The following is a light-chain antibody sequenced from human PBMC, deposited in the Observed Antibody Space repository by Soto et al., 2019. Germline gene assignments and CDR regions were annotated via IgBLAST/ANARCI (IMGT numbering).Light chain of an antibody. CDR1: QIIGSW. CDR2: AAS. Sequence: DIQMTQSPSSVSASIGDRVTITCRASQIIGSWLAWYQQKPGKAPTLLIYAASSLQSGVPSRFSGSGSATDFTLTITSLQAEDSATYYCQHANSFPFTFGPGTKVDIK. V-gene: IGKV1-12*02. J-gene: IGKJ3*01. CDR3: QHANSFPFT.